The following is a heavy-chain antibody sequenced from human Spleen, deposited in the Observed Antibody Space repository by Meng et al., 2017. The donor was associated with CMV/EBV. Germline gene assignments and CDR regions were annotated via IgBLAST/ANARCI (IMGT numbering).Heavy chain of an antibody. CDR1: GGSISSGDYY. J-gene: IGHJ4*02. CDR3: ARAGHYYDSSGYYYAKDY. CDR2: IYYSGST. Sequence: QVQLQESGPGLVKPSQTLSLTCTVSGGSISSGDYYWSWIRQPLGKGLEWIGYIYYSGSTYYNPSLKSRVTISVDTSKNQFSLKLSSVTAADTAVYYCARAGHYYDSSGYYYAKDYWGQGTLVTVSS. V-gene: IGHV4-30-4*08. D-gene: IGHD3-22*01.